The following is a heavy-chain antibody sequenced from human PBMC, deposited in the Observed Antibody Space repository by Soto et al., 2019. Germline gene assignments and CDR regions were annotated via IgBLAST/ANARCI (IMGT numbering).Heavy chain of an antibody. D-gene: IGHD3-3*01. Sequence: EVQLLESGGGLVQPGGSLRLSCAASGFTFSSYAMNWVRQAPGKGLEWVSAISGSGGSTYYADSVKGRFTISRDNSKNTLYQQMNSLRAEDTAVYYCAKDRTLRFLEWLPNWFDPWGQGTLVTVSS. CDR1: GFTFSSYA. CDR2: ISGSGGST. CDR3: AKDRTLRFLEWLPNWFDP. V-gene: IGHV3-23*01. J-gene: IGHJ5*02.